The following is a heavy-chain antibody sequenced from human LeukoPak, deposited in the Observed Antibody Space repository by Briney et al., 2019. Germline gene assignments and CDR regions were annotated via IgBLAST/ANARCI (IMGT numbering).Heavy chain of an antibody. J-gene: IGHJ4*02. Sequence: PSETLSLTCAVYGGSFSGYYWSWIRQPAGKGLEWIGRFYTSGSTNYNPSLKSRVTMSVDTSKNQFSLKLTSVTAADTAVYYCARTSGSYFDYWGQGSLVTVSS. D-gene: IGHD1-26*01. CDR1: GGSFSGYY. V-gene: IGHV4-59*10. CDR2: FYTSGST. CDR3: ARTSGSYFDY.